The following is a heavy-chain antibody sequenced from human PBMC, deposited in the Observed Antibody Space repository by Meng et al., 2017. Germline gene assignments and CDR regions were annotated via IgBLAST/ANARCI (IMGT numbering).Heavy chain of an antibody. V-gene: IGHV3-7*01. CDR1: GFTFSSYW. CDR2: IKQDGSVK. CDR3: ARDDYYDSSGYYSGGDY. Sequence: RGSPRPSCAASGFTFSSYWMSWVRQAPGKGLEWVANIKQDGSVKYYVDSVKGRFTISRDNAKNSLYLQMNSLRAEDTAVYYCARDDYYDSSGYYSGGDYWDQGTLVTVSS. D-gene: IGHD3-22*01. J-gene: IGHJ4*02.